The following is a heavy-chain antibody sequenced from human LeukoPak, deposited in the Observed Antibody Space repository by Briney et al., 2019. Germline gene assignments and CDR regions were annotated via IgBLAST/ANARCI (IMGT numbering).Heavy chain of an antibody. CDR2: IYHSGST. CDR3: ARDSRRYDSSGSWYYYYYGMDV. D-gene: IGHD3-22*01. Sequence: SSETLSLTCAVSGGSISSGGYSWSWIRQPPGKGLEWIGYIYHSGSTYYNPSLKSRVTISVDRSKNQFSLKLSSVTAADTAVYYCARDSRRYDSSGSWYYYYYGMDVWGQGTTVTVSS. V-gene: IGHV4-30-2*01. CDR1: GGSISSGGYS. J-gene: IGHJ6*02.